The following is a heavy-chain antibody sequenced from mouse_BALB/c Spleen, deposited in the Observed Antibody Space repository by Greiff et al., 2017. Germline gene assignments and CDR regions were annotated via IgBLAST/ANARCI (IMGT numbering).Heavy chain of an antibody. CDR1: GFSLTSYG. Sequence: QVQLQQSGPSLVQPSQSLSITCTVSGFSLTSYGVHWVRQSPGKGLEWLGVIWRGGSTDYNAAFMSRLSITKDNSKSQVFFKMNSLQADDTAIYYCAKAGNGNYDWYFDVWGAGTTVTVSS. CDR3: AKAGNGNYDWYFDV. D-gene: IGHD2-1*01. V-gene: IGHV2-5-1*01. J-gene: IGHJ1*01. CDR2: IWRGGST.